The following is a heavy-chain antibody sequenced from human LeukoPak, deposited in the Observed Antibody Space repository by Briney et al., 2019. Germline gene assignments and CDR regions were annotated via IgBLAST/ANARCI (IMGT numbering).Heavy chain of an antibody. CDR1: GFTLSNYW. Sequence: GGSLRLSCAASGFTLSNYWMGWVRRAPGKGLEGVAFIRYDGSNKYYADSVKGRFTISRDNSKNTLYLQMKSLRAEDTAVYYCAKGGGYEAQYYYYYLDVWGKGTTVTISS. D-gene: IGHD5-12*01. CDR2: IRYDGSNK. V-gene: IGHV3-30*02. CDR3: AKGGGYEAQYYYYYLDV. J-gene: IGHJ6*03.